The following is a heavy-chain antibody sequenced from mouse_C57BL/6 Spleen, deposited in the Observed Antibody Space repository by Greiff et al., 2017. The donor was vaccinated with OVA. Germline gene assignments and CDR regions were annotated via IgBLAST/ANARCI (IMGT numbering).Heavy chain of an antibody. CDR2: IYPGSGST. CDR3: ARGGGSSYGY. V-gene: IGHV1-55*01. Sequence: QVHVKQPGAELVKPGASVKMSCKASGYTFTSYWITWVKQRPGQGLEWIGDIYPGSGSTNYNEKFKSKATLTVDTSSSTAYMQLSSLTSEDSAVYYCARGGGSSYGYWGQGTTLTVSS. CDR1: GYTFTSYW. J-gene: IGHJ2*01. D-gene: IGHD1-1*01.